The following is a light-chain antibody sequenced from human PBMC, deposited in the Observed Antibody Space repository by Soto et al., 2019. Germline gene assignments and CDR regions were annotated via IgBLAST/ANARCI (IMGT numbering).Light chain of an antibody. V-gene: IGKV3-20*01. CDR1: ESVRSSS. CDR3: QQYGSPYT. J-gene: IGKJ2*01. CDR2: GTS. Sequence: EIVLTQSPGTLSLSPGERATLSCRASESVRSSSLAWYQHKPGQAPRPLIYGTSSRATGIPDRFSASGSGTDFTLTISRLEPEDFALYYCQQYGSPYTFGQGTKLEIK.